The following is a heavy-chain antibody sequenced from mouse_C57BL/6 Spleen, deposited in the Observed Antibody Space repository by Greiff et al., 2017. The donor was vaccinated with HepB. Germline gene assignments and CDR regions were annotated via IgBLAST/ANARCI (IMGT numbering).Heavy chain of an antibody. Sequence: VQLQQPGAELVKPGASVKLSCKASGYSFTSYYIHWVKQRPGQGLEWIGWIYPGSGNTKYNEKFKGKATLTADTSSSTAYMQLSSLTSEDSAVYYCARYQLGYWYFDVWGTGTTVTVSS. CDR1: GYSFTSYY. V-gene: IGHV1-66*01. CDR2: IYPGSGNT. D-gene: IGHD4-1*02. CDR3: ARYQLGYWYFDV. J-gene: IGHJ1*03.